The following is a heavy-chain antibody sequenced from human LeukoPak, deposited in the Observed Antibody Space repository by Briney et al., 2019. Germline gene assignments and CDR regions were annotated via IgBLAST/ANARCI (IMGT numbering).Heavy chain of an antibody. D-gene: IGHD6-13*01. CDR1: GGSFSGYY. V-gene: IGHV4-34*01. CDR3: AMGPGIAAAGTLDY. CDR2: INHSGST. J-gene: IGHJ4*02. Sequence: PSETLSLTCAVYGGSFSGYYWSWIRQPPGKGLEWIGEINHSGSTNYNPSLKSRVTISVDTSKNQFSLKLSSVTAADTAVYYCAMGPGIAAAGTLDYWGQGTLVTVSS.